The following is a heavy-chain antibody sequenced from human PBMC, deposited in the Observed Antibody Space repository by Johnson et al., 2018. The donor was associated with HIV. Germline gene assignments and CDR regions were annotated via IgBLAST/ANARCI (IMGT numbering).Heavy chain of an antibody. J-gene: IGHJ3*02. Sequence: VQLVESGGGLAQPGGSLILSCAASGFTFNNYAMSWVRQAPGKGLEWVSAISGGGVNTYFADSVKGRFTISRDNSKNTLYLQMNSLRAEDTAVYYCASALCTWGAFDIWGQGTMVTVSS. CDR2: ISGGGVNT. V-gene: IGHV3-23*04. D-gene: IGHD2-8*01. CDR1: GFTFNNYA. CDR3: ASALCTWGAFDI.